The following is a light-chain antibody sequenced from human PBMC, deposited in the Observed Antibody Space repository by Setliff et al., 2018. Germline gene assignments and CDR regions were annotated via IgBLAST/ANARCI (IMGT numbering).Light chain of an antibody. V-gene: IGLV2-8*01. Sequence: QSALAQPPSASGSPGQSVTISRSGTSSDVGGYYYVSWYQQHPGKAPKLMIYEVSKRPSGVPDRFSGSKSGNTASLTVSGLQPEDEADYYCSSCAGSNNVFGTGTKSPS. CDR1: SSDVGGYYY. CDR2: EVS. J-gene: IGLJ1*01. CDR3: SSCAGSNNV.